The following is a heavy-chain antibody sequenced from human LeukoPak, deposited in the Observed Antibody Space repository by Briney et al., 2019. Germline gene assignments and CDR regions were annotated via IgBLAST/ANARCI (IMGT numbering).Heavy chain of an antibody. Sequence: SETLSLTCAVYGGSFSGYYWSWIRQPPGKGLEWIGEINHGGSTNYNPSLKSRVTISVDTSKNQFSLKLSSVTAADTAVYYCARGPVTRYNWFDPWGQGTLVTVSS. D-gene: IGHD4-17*01. V-gene: IGHV4-34*01. CDR3: ARGPVTRYNWFDP. CDR2: INHGGST. CDR1: GGSFSGYY. J-gene: IGHJ5*02.